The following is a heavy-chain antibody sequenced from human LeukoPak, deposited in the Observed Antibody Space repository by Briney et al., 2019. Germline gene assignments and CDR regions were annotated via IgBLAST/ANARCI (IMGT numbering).Heavy chain of an antibody. V-gene: IGHV1-2*02. CDR1: RYTFTRYF. Sequence: GSVNVSCKASRYTFTRYFVHGVGQAAGHAGGWRGGMNTNSRGKNYAQKFQGRVNMTRDTSISTAYMALSRLRSDDTAVYYCARSFGTHRFALLEDYFDYWGQGTLVTVSS. CDR3: ARSFGTHRFALLEDYFDY. J-gene: IGHJ4*02. D-gene: IGHD3-10*01. CDR2: MNTNSRGK.